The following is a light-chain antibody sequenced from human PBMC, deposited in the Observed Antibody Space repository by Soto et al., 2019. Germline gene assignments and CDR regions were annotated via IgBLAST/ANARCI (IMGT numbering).Light chain of an antibody. Sequence: QSVLTQPPSASGTPGQRVTISCSGSSSNIGSKVVNWYQQVAGTAPKLLIYSTNQRPSGVPYRFSGSKSGTSASLAISGLQSEDEADYYCATWDDTLDRVVFGGGTKLPVL. V-gene: IGLV1-44*01. CDR1: SSNIGSKV. J-gene: IGLJ2*01. CDR2: STN. CDR3: ATWDDTLDRVV.